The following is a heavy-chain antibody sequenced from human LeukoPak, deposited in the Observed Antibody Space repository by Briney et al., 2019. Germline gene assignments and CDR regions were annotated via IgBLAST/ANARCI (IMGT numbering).Heavy chain of an antibody. J-gene: IGHJ4*02. CDR1: GGSISSGGYY. D-gene: IGHD4-17*01. CDR3: ARDQSATVFLFDY. Sequence: PSQTLSLTCTVSGGSISSGGYYWSWIRQHPGKGLEWIGYIYYSGSTYYNPSLKSRVTISVDTSKNQFSLKLSSATAADTAVYYCARDQSATVFLFDYWGQGTLVTVSS. CDR2: IYYSGST. V-gene: IGHV4-31*03.